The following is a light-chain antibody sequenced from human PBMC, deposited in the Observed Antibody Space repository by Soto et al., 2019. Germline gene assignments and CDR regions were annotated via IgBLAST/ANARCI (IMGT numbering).Light chain of an antibody. CDR1: QSVSSF. V-gene: IGKV3-11*01. CDR2: DAS. Sequence: EKVVKHSLAALSLSPEERATLSCRASQSVSSFLAWYQQKPGQAPRLLIYDASNKATGIPARFSGSGSGTDFTLTINSLEPEDFAIYYCQQYGGVPYTSGQGTKVDIK. CDR3: QQYGGVPYT. J-gene: IGKJ2*01.